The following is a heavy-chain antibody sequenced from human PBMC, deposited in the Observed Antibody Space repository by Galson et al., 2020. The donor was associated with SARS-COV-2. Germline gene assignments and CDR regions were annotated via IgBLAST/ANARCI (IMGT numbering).Heavy chain of an antibody. CDR2: VTTYSTYI. V-gene: IGHV3-21*01. D-gene: IGHD6-13*01. Sequence: SCAASGFTFSSYTMNWVRQVPGEGLEWVSSVTTYSTYINYADSVTGRFTISRDNAKNSLYLQMNSLRAGDTAVYFCARTGTPHYYYSYYMDVWGKGTTVTVSS. CDR1: GFTFSSYT. CDR3: ARTGTPHYYYSYYMDV. J-gene: IGHJ6*03.